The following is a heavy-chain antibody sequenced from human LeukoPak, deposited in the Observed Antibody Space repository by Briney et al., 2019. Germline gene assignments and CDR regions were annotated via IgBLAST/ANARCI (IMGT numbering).Heavy chain of an antibody. CDR2: ISSSGSTI. CDR3: AELGITMIGGV. J-gene: IGHJ6*04. CDR1: GFTFSSYE. V-gene: IGHV3-48*03. D-gene: IGHD3-10*02. Sequence: GGSLRLSCAASGFTFSSYEMNWVRQAPGKGLEWVSYISSSGSTIYYADSVKGRFTISRDNAKNSLYLQMNSPRAEDTAVYYSAELGITMIGGVWGKGTTVTISS.